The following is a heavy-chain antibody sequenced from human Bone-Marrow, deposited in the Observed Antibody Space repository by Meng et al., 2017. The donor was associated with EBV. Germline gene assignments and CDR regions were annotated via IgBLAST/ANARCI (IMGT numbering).Heavy chain of an antibody. CDR3: ARAGRGYGDFEYYFDY. J-gene: IGHJ4*02. D-gene: IGHD4-17*01. V-gene: IGHV4-30-4*01. Sequence: VEVRDTGPGLVTPSQSLSLTSAVYDDSIHSVGYYWSWIRQRPGKGLELFGYIYYSSSTYYTPSLKSRLTISLDTSKSQFSLKLYSVTAADTAMYYCARAGRGYGDFEYYFDYWGQGTLVTVSS. CDR1: DDSIHSVGYY. CDR2: IYYSSST.